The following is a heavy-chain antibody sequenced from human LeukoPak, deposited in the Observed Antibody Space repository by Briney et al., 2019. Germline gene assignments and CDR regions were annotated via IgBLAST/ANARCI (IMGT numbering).Heavy chain of an antibody. V-gene: IGHV4-38-2*02. CDR2: VYHSGST. Sequence: KASETLSLTCTVSGYSISSGYYWGWIRQPPGKGLEWIGSVYHSGSTYYNPSLKSRVTISVDTSKNQFSLKLSSVTAADTAVYYCARDPGAIAAAGKVDYWGQGTLVTVSS. D-gene: IGHD6-13*01. CDR3: ARDPGAIAAAGKVDY. CDR1: GYSISSGYY. J-gene: IGHJ4*02.